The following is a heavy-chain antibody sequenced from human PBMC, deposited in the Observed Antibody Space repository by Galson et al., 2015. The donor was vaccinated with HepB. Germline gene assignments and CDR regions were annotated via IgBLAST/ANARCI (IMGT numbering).Heavy chain of an antibody. V-gene: IGHV3-7*01. Sequence: SGFTFSNYWMNWVRQAPGKGLEWVANIRQDGSEKHYVESVEGRFTISRGNAKNSVDLQMSSLRAEDTAVYYCARASYGDWGSDAFDIWGQGTMVTVSS. CDR2: IRQDGSEK. D-gene: IGHD4-17*01. CDR3: ARASYGDWGSDAFDI. J-gene: IGHJ3*02. CDR1: GFTFSNYW.